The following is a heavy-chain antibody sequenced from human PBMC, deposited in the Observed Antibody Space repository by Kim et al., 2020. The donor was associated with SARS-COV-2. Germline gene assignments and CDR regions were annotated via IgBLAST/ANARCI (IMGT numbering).Heavy chain of an antibody. V-gene: IGHV7-4-1*02. CDR1: GYSFTSHA. Sequence: ASVKVSCTASGYSFTSHAINWVRQAPGQGLEWMGWINTATGDPSYAQGFTGRFVFSLDTSVSTAYLQINSLVTEDTAVYYCTKERTGQNLRAFHLWGQGTMVTVSS. J-gene: IGHJ3*01. CDR2: INTATGDP. CDR3: TKERTGQNLRAFHL.